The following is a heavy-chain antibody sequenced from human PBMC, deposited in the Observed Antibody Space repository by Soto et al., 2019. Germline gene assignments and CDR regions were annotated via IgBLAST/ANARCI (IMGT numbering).Heavy chain of an antibody. CDR1: GGSISDNNW. CDR2: IYHRGTT. Sequence: QVQLQESGPGLVKPSGTLSLTCAVSGGSISDNNWWSWVRQPPGKGLEWIGEIYHRGTTNYRPSLRSRVTISMDKSKNQISLTLDTVTAADSAAYYCAWHIGVTGTRGFDYWGQGILVTVSP. D-gene: IGHD6-19*01. V-gene: IGHV4-4*02. J-gene: IGHJ4*02. CDR3: AWHIGVTGTRGFDY.